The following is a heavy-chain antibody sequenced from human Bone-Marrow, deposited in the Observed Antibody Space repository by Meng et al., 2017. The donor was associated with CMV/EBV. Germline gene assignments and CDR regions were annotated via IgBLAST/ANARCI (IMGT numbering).Heavy chain of an antibody. CDR1: GFTFSSYG. D-gene: IGHD6-6*01. V-gene: IGHV3-30*02. Sequence: GESLKISCAASGFTFSSYGMHWVRQAPGKGLEWVAFIRYDGSNKYYADSVKGRFSISRDNSKNTLYLQMNSLRAEDKAVYYCAKDLEYSSAQGVYWGQGTLVTVSS. J-gene: IGHJ4*02. CDR3: AKDLEYSSAQGVY. CDR2: IRYDGSNK.